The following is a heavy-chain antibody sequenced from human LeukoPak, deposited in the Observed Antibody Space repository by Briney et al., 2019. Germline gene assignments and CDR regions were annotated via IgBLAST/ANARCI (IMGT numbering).Heavy chain of an antibody. D-gene: IGHD2/OR15-2a*01. V-gene: IGHV3-30*01. Sequence: PGGSLRLSCAASGFTFSSYAMHWVRQAPGKGLEWVAVISYDGSNKYYADSVKGRFTISRDNSKNTLYLQMNSLRAEDTAVYYCARDSRGAFDIWGQGTMVTVSS. CDR3: ARDSRGAFDI. CDR1: GFTFSSYA. CDR2: ISYDGSNK. J-gene: IGHJ3*02.